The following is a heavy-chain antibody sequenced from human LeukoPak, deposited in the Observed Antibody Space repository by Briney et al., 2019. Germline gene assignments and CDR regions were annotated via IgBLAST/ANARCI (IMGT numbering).Heavy chain of an antibody. Sequence: PGGSLRLSCAASGFTFSSYDMHWVRQAPGKGLEWVAFIRYDGSNKYYADSVRRVSTISRDTSKHTLYMQMTSVRAENTAVYYCMNDDYDSSGYYSRFDYWGQGTLVTVSS. D-gene: IGHD3-22*01. J-gene: IGHJ4*02. V-gene: IGHV3-30*02. CDR2: IRYDGSNK. CDR3: MNDDYDSSGYYSRFDY. CDR1: GFTFSSYD.